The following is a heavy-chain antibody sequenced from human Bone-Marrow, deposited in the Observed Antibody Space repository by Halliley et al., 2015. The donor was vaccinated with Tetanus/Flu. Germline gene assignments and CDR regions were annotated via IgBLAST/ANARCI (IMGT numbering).Heavy chain of an antibody. CDR2: ISYGGHT. D-gene: IGHD3-22*01. Sequence: IEYISYGGHTNKNPSLKIRVTMSIYTSKNQFSLKLSSVTAADTAVYYCARYYYDSSGLFDYWGRGTLVSVSS. J-gene: IGHJ4*02. CDR3: ARYYYDSSGLFDY. V-gene: IGHV4-59*01.